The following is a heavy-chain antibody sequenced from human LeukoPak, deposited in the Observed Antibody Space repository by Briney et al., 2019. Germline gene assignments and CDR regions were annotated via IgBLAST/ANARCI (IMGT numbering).Heavy chain of an antibody. J-gene: IGHJ4*02. CDR1: GFTFNDYY. D-gene: IGHD6-19*01. V-gene: IGHV3-30-3*01. CDR3: AKAGRIAVAIYYFDY. CDR2: ISYDGSIK. Sequence: GGSLRLSCAASGFTFNDYYLHWVRQAPGKGLEWVAVISYDGSIKYYVDSVKGRFTISRDNSKNTLYLQMNSLRGEDTAVYYCAKAGRIAVAIYYFDYWGQGTLVTVSS.